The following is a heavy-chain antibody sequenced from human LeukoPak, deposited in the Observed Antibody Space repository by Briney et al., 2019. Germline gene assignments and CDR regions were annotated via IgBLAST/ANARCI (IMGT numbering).Heavy chain of an antibody. CDR1: GFTFSSYW. CDR3: ARLWGDATIFDL. D-gene: IGHD5-12*01. V-gene: IGHV3-7*01. Sequence: GGSLRLSCAASGFTFSSYWMSWVRQAPGKGLEWVANIKQDGSERYYVDSVKGRFTISRDNPNNSLYLQMNTLRAEDTAVYYCARLWGDATIFDLWGQGTLVTVSS. CDR2: IKQDGSER. J-gene: IGHJ4*02.